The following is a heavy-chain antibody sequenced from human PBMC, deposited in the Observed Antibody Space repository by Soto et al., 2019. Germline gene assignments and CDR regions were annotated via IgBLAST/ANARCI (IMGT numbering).Heavy chain of an antibody. D-gene: IGHD2-8*01. CDR1: GFTFSNYG. J-gene: IGHJ6*02. Sequence: ASVKVSCKASGFTFSNYGLNWVRQAPGQGLEWMGWVSANNGHTNYAQNLQGRVSMTTDTSASTAYMELRGLRLDDTAAYYCARDIESVTAKHFFYYYAMDVWGQGTTVTVSS. CDR3: ARDIESVTAKHFFYYYAMDV. CDR2: VSANNGHT. V-gene: IGHV1-18*01.